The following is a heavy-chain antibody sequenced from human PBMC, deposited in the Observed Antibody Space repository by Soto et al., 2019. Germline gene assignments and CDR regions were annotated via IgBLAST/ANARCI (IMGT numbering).Heavy chain of an antibody. V-gene: IGHV4-61*01. Sequence: SETLSLTCTVSGASLRSGSYYWSWIRQPPGKGLEWIGYISHSGRTNYDPSLKSRLTMSVDTSQNQFSLQLNSVTAADTAVYYCAREAAVAGTAFDHWGQGTLVTVSS. D-gene: IGHD6-19*01. J-gene: IGHJ5*02. CDR1: GASLRSGSYY. CDR2: ISHSGRT. CDR3: AREAAVAGTAFDH.